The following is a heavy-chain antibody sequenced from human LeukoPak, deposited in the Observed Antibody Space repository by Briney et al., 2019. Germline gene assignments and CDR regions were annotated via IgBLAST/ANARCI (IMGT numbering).Heavy chain of an antibody. CDR1: GFIFSTYG. CDR2: ICNDGSDI. V-gene: IGHV3-30*02. J-gene: IGHJ4*02. D-gene: IGHD3-10*01. CDR3: AKDRGFGQFLWGNDY. Sequence: PGGSLRLSCAASGFIFSTYGMHWVRQAPGKGLEWVAFICNDGSDIYYAVSVKGRFTISRDNSKNTLYLQMNSLRAEDTALYYCAKDRGFGQFLWGNDYWGQGTLVSVSS.